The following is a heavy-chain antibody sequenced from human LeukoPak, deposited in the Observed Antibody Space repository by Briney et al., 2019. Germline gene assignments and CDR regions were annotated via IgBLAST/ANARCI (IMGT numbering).Heavy chain of an antibody. CDR1: GFPFSLDG. V-gene: IGHV3-74*03. CDR2: ISDGGSIT. D-gene: IGHD3-16*01. CDR3: ARRFYEYNVYDRHFDS. J-gene: IGHJ4*02. Sequence: GGSLRLSCAHSGFPFSLDGMPWVRQSPGKGPEWVSRISDGGSITTYADCVQGRLQISTDNAKSTVFLQMNSLRVEDKAVYFCARRFYEYNVYDRHFDSWGQGILVTVSS.